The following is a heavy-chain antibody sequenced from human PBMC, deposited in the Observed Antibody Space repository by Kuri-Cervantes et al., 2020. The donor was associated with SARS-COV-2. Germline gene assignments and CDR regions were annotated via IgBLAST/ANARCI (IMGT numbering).Heavy chain of an antibody. Sequence: GESLKISGKGSGYSFTSYWISWVRQIPGKGLEWMGRIYPSDSYTNYSPSFQGQVTISADKCIITASLHGSSLKASDTAMYYCARRGSPGDGFHPWGQGTLVTVSS. V-gene: IGHV5-10-1*04. J-gene: IGHJ5*02. CDR2: IYPSDSYT. CDR3: ARRGSPGDGFHP. CDR1: GYSFTSYW. D-gene: IGHD1-26*01.